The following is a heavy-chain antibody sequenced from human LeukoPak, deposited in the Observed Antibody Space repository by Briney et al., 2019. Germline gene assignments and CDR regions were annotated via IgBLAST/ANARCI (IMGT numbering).Heavy chain of an antibody. Sequence: PGGSLRLSCAASGFTFSSYWMSWVRQAPGKGLEWVANIKQDGSEKYYVDSVKGRFTIPRDNAKNSLYLQMNSLRAEDTAVYYCARDQNCGGDCYPGAYFDYWGQGTLVTVSS. CDR2: IKQDGSEK. CDR1: GFTFSSYW. J-gene: IGHJ4*02. V-gene: IGHV3-7*01. CDR3: ARDQNCGGDCYPGAYFDY. D-gene: IGHD2-21*01.